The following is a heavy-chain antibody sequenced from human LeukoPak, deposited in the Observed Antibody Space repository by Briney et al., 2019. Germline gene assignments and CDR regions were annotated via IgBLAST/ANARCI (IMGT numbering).Heavy chain of an antibody. Sequence: GGSLRLSCAASGFTFSSYSMNWVRQAPGKGLEWVSSISSSSYIYYADSVKGRFTISRDNAKNSLYLQMNSLRAEDTAVYYCAREGRIAARPRAFDIWGQGTMVTVSS. J-gene: IGHJ3*02. D-gene: IGHD6-6*01. CDR1: GFTFSSYS. CDR2: ISSSSYI. V-gene: IGHV3-21*01. CDR3: AREGRIAARPRAFDI.